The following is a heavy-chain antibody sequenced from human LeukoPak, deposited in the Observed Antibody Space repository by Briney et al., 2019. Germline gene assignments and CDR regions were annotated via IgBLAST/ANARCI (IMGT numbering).Heavy chain of an antibody. CDR1: GGTFSSYA. CDR2: IIPIFGTA. Sequence: GASVKVSCKASGGTFSSYAISWVRQAPGQGLEWMGGIIPIFGTANYARKFQGRVTITADKSTSTAYMELSSLRSEDTAVYYCARGRVPAAMSDYYYYYYMDVWGKGTTVTVSS. J-gene: IGHJ6*03. V-gene: IGHV1-69*06. D-gene: IGHD2-2*01. CDR3: ARGRVPAAMSDYYYYYYMDV.